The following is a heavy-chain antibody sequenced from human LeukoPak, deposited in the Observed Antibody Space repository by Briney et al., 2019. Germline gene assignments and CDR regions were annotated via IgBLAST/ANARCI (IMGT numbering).Heavy chain of an antibody. CDR1: VFTFSTFA. CDR3: AKAPDSSGFPSYFDS. J-gene: IGHJ4*02. V-gene: IGHV3-23*01. D-gene: IGHD3-22*01. Sequence: GESLRLSCAVSVFTFSTFAMNWVRQAPGKGLEWVSSLSDSAVSSYYADSVKGRFTISRDNSKNTLYLQMNSLRAEDTATYYCAKAPDSSGFPSYFDSWGQGTLVAVSS. CDR2: LSDSAVSS.